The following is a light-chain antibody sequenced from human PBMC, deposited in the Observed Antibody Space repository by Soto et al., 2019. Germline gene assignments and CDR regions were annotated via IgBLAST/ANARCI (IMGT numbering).Light chain of an antibody. CDR3: QQSSSTPRT. CDR2: GAS. CDR1: QSITTY. J-gene: IGKJ1*01. Sequence: DIQMTQSPSSLSASFGDRVTLTCLASQSITTYLNWYQQKPGTAPKLLIYGASRLHSGVPSRFSGSGSGSDFTLTISDLQPEDFATYYCQQSSSTPRTFGQGTKVDIK. V-gene: IGKV1-39*01.